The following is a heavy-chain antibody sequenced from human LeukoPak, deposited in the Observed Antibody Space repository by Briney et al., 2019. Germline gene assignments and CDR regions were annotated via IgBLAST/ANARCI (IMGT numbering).Heavy chain of an antibody. J-gene: IGHJ6*02. D-gene: IGHD5-18*01. Sequence: GGPLKLSCGASGFSFSNYAMTWVRQAPGKGLEWVSTITGSGARTYYADSVKGRFTISRANSQNTLDLQMNSLRVEDTAIYYCAKGVGTGMAYHNGMDVWGQGNRVTVSS. CDR2: ITGSGART. CDR1: GFSFSNYA. V-gene: IGHV3-23*01. CDR3: AKGVGTGMAYHNGMDV.